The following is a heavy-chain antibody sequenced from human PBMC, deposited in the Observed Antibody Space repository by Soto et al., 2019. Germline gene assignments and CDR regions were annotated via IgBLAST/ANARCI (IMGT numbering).Heavy chain of an antibody. J-gene: IGHJ4*02. D-gene: IGHD3-16*01. Sequence: QVQLVQSGAEVKKPGSSVKVSCMAAGGSFRNFVISWVRQAPGQGLEWMGGIIPNSGTTNYAQKFQGKVTITADESTSTAYMELSGLTSEDTSLYYCARDLGGEATIRFWGQGTLVTVSP. CDR2: IIPNSGTT. CDR3: ARDLGGEATIRF. V-gene: IGHV1-69*01. CDR1: GGSFRNFV.